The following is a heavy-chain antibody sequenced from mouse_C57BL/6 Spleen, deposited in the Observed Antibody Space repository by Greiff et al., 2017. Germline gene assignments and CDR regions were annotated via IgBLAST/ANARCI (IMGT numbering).Heavy chain of an antibody. V-gene: IGHV1-61*01. D-gene: IGHD1-1*01. Sequence: VQLQQPGAELVRPGSSVKLSCKASGSTFTSYWLDWVKQRPGQGLEWIGNIYPSDSETHYNQKFKDKATLTVDKSSSPAYMQLSSLTSEDSAVYYCARDYYGSSYWYFDVWGTGTTVTVSS. CDR1: GSTFTSYW. J-gene: IGHJ1*03. CDR2: IYPSDSET. CDR3: ARDYYGSSYWYFDV.